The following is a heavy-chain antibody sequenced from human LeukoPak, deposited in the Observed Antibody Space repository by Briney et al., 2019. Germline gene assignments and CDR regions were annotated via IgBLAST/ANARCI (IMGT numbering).Heavy chain of an antibody. CDR2: ISGSGGST. J-gene: IGHJ4*02. V-gene: IGHV3-23*01. CDR3: AKITMIVVGPFDY. CDR1: GFTFSSYA. D-gene: IGHD3-22*01. Sequence: GGSLRLPCAASGFTFSSYAMSWVRQAPGKGLAWVSAISGSGGSTYYADSVKGRFTISRDNSKNTLYLQMNSLRAEDTAVYYCAKITMIVVGPFDYWGQGTLVTVSS.